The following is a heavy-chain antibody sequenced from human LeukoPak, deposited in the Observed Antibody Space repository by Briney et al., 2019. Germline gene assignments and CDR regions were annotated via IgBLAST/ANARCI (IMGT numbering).Heavy chain of an antibody. CDR2: INPNSGGT. CDR3: ARPLDSYYYYYMDV. J-gene: IGHJ6*03. CDR1: GYTFTGDY. Sequence: ASVKVSCKASGYTFTGDYMHWVRQAPGQGLGWMGWINPNSGGTNYAQKFQGRVTMTRDTSISTDYMELSRLRSDDTAVYYCARPLDSYYYYYMDVWGKGTTVTVSS. D-gene: IGHD3-9*01. V-gene: IGHV1-2*02.